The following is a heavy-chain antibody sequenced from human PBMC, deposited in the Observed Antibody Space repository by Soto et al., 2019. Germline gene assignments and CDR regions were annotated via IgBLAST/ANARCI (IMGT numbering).Heavy chain of an antibody. Sequence: GGSLRLSCAASGFTFSDHYMDWVRQAPGKGLEWVGRTRNKANSYTTEYAASVKGRFTISRDDSKNSLYLQMNSLKTEDTAVYYCARVFRFLEWLLSADYGMDVWGQGTTVTVSS. J-gene: IGHJ6*02. D-gene: IGHD3-3*01. V-gene: IGHV3-72*01. CDR1: GFTFSDHY. CDR3: ARVFRFLEWLLSADYGMDV. CDR2: TRNKANSYTT.